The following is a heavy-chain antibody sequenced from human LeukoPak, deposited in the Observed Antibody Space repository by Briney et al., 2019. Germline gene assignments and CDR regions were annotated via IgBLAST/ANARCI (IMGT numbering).Heavy chain of an antibody. D-gene: IGHD1-26*01. J-gene: IGHJ4*02. Sequence: GGSLRLSCAASGFPFSTYWMSWVRQAPGKGLEWVANINQDGTEKYYVDSVKGRFTISRDYAKNSLYLQMSSLKAEDTAVYYCVREAAATLFDYWGQGTLVTVSS. CDR3: VREAAATLFDY. V-gene: IGHV3-7*01. CDR1: GFPFSTYW. CDR2: INQDGTEK.